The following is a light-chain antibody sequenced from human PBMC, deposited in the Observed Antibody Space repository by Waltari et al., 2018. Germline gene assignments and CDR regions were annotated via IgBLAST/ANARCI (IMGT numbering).Light chain of an antibody. V-gene: IGLV2-23*01. J-gene: IGLJ1*01. Sequence: QSALTQPASVSGSPGQSITIPCTGTSSDIASYNLVSWHQQHPGKPPKLIIYEANKRPSGVSSRFSGSKSGNTASLTISGPQAEDEANYYCYAYAGTRGVFGTGTKVTVL. CDR2: EAN. CDR3: YAYAGTRGV. CDR1: SSDIASYNL.